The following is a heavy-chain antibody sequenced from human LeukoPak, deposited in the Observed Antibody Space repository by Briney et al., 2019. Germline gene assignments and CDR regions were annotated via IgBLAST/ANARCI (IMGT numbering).Heavy chain of an antibody. CDR2: IYTSGST. Sequence: PSETLSLTCTVSGGSISSGSYYWSWIRQPAGKGLEWIGRIYTSGSTNYNPSLKSRVTISVDTSKNQFSLNLSSVTAADTAVYYCAGYDFVWGSYRRDYWGQGTLVTVSS. CDR1: GGSISSGSYY. D-gene: IGHD3-16*02. CDR3: AGYDFVWGSYRRDY. V-gene: IGHV4-61*02. J-gene: IGHJ4*02.